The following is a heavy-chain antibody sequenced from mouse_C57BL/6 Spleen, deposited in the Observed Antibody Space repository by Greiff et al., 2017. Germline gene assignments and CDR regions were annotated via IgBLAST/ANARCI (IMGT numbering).Heavy chain of an antibody. CDR1: GYSITSGYY. V-gene: IGHV3-6*01. J-gene: IGHJ1*03. Sequence: ESGPGLVKPSQSLSLTCSVTGYSITSGYYWNWIRQFPGNKLEWMGYISYDGSNNYNPSLKNRISITRDTSKNQFFLKLNSVTTEDTATYYCARDPGRERYFDVWGTGTTVTVSS. D-gene: IGHD3-3*01. CDR2: ISYDGSN. CDR3: ARDPGRERYFDV.